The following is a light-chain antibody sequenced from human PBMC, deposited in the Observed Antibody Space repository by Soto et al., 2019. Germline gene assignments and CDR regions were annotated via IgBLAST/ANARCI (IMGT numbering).Light chain of an antibody. CDR3: QQANRFPLT. CDR1: QDISSW. CDR2: AAS. J-gene: IGKJ4*01. V-gene: IGKV1-12*01. Sequence: DIQMTQSPSSVSASVGDRVTITCRASQDISSWLAWYQQRPGRAPKLLIYAASSVQNGVPSRFSGSGSGTNFTLTISSLQPEDFTVYYCQQANRFPLTFGGGTKVESK.